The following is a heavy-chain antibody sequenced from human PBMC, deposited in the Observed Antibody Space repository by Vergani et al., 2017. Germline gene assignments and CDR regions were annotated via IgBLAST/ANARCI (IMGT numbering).Heavy chain of an antibody. D-gene: IGHD1-1*01. Sequence: EVQLVESGGGLVQPGGSLRLSCAASGFTFSSYEMNWVRQAPGKGLEWVSYISSSGSTRYYADSVKGRFTISRDNAKNSLYLQMNSLRAEDTAVYYCARDWNAAFDIWGQGTMVTVSS. V-gene: IGHV3-48*03. CDR1: GFTFSSYE. CDR3: ARDWNAAFDI. J-gene: IGHJ3*02. CDR2: ISSSGSTR.